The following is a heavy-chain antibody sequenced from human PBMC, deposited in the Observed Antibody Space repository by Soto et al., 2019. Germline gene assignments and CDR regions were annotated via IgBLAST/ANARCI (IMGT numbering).Heavy chain of an antibody. CDR2: ISYDGSNK. J-gene: IGHJ4*02. CDR3: AKVYKVATTRHYFGY. D-gene: IGHD1-26*01. Sequence: GGALRLSCAASGVTFSSYGMHWVRQAPGKGLEWVAVISYDGSNKYYADSVKGRFTISRDNSKNTLYLQMNSLRAEDTAVYYCAKVYKVATTRHYFGYWGQGTLVTVS. V-gene: IGHV3-30*18. CDR1: GVTFSSYG.